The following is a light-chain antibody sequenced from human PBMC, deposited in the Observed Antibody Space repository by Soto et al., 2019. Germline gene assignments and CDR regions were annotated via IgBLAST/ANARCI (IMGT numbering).Light chain of an antibody. V-gene: IGLV2-23*01. Sequence: QSVVTQPASVSGASGQSSTISCTGTSSDVGSYNLVSWHQQHPGKAPKLIIYEGDKRPSGVSNRFSGSKSGNTASLTISGLQAEDEADYYCCSYSYGSTLVFGGGTKVTVL. CDR2: EGD. J-gene: IGLJ2*01. CDR3: CSYSYGSTLV. CDR1: SSDVGSYNL.